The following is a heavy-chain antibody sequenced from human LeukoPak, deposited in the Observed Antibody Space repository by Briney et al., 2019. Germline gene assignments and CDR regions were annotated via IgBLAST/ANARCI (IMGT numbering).Heavy chain of an antibody. CDR1: GFTFSSYA. V-gene: IGHV3-23*01. CDR3: AKNRAVIGTYYFDF. CDR2: MSGSGGST. Sequence: GGSLRLSCAASGFTFSSYAMSWVRQAPGKGLEWVSAMSGSGGSTYYADSVKGRFTISRDNSKNTLYLQMNSLRPEDTAVYYCAKNRAVIGTYYFDFWGQGTLVTVSS. D-gene: IGHD6-19*01. J-gene: IGHJ4*02.